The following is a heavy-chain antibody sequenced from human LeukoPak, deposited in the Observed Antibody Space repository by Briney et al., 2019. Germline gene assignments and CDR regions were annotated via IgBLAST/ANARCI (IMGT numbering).Heavy chain of an antibody. J-gene: IGHJ4*02. CDR2: IKSDGSAT. CDR3: ARVGGRGSIGGDC. D-gene: IGHD3-10*01. CDR1: GFTFSSYW. V-gene: IGHV3-74*03. Sequence: GGSLRLSCAAAGFTFSSYWMHWVRQAPGKGLVWVSRIKSDGSATTYADFVKGRFTVSRDNAKHTLYLQMSSLRAEDTAMYFCARVGGRGSIGGDCWGQGTLVTVSS.